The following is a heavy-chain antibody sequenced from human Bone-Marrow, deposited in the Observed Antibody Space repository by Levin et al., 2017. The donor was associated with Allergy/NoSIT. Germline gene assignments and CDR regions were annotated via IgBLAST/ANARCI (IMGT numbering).Heavy chain of an antibody. V-gene: IGHV3-30*03. CDR1: GCIFSEYA. CDR2: ISYDGSRQ. Sequence: GESLKISCTVSGCIFSEYAMHWVRQAPGKGLEWVAVISYDGSRQIYADSVRGRFTISRDDSKNTVYLQMNSLRLEDTAVYFCARRDSIVVVPAAQLVPLDFWGQGTLVSVSS. D-gene: IGHD2-2*01. J-gene: IGHJ4*02. CDR3: ARRDSIVVVPAAQLVPLDF.